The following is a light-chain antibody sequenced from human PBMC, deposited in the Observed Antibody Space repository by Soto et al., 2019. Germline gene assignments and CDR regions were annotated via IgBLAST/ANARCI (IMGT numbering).Light chain of an antibody. CDR3: QQYHYWWA. Sequence: VMTQSPATLSVSPGERATLSCRANQSISSHLAWYQQKPGQAPRLLIHGASTRATGIPARFSGSGSGTEFTLVISSLQSEDFAVYYCQQYHYWWAFGQGTRVEIK. CDR2: GAS. J-gene: IGKJ1*01. V-gene: IGKV3-15*01. CDR1: QSISSH.